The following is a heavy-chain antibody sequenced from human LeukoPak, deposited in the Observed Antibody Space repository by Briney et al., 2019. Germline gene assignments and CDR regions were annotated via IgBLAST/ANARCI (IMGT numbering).Heavy chain of an antibody. CDR2: INAGNGNT. J-gene: IGHJ1*01. CDR1: GYIFTTYA. CDR3: ATTVSAGTYRYFQH. Sequence: ASVKVSCKASGYIFTTYAMHWLRPAPGQSLEWVGWINAGNGNTKYLQKFQGRVTITRDTSANIAYMELSSLRSEDTAVYYCATTVSAGTYRYFQHWGQGTLVTVSS. D-gene: IGHD6-13*01. V-gene: IGHV1-3*01.